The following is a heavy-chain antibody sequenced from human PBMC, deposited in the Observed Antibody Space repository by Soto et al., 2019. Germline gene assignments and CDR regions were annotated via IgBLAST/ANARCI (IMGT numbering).Heavy chain of an antibody. Sequence: QVQLVESGGGVVQPGRSLRLSCAASGFTFSSYGMHWVRQAPGKGLEWVAVISYDGSNKYYADSVKGRFTISRDNSKNTLYLQMTSLRAEDTAVYYCAKDLIPPWLAQYYYYYYGMDVWGQGTTVTVSS. CDR1: GFTFSSYG. CDR3: AKDLIPPWLAQYYYYYYGMDV. D-gene: IGHD6-19*01. J-gene: IGHJ6*02. V-gene: IGHV3-30*18. CDR2: ISYDGSNK.